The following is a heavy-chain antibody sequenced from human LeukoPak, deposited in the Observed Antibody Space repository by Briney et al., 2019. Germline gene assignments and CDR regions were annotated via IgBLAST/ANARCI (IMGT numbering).Heavy chain of an antibody. CDR2: ISSGGVTI. J-gene: IGHJ6*02. Sequence: GGSLRLSCAASGFTFSNYATSWVRQAPGKGLEWVSYISSGGVTIYYADSVKGRFTISRDNAKNSLYLQMNSLRAEDTAVYYCARDPGYTLYNGMDVWGQGTTVTVSS. CDR1: GFTFSNYA. D-gene: IGHD5-12*01. V-gene: IGHV3-48*03. CDR3: ARDPGYTLYNGMDV.